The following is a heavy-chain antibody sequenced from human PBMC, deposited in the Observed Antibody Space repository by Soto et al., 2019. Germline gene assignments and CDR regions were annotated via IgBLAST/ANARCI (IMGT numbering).Heavy chain of an antibody. CDR2: IYPGNGDA. D-gene: IGHD1-26*01. CDR3: ARAFSGSYPNFDY. CDR1: GYTFANYH. V-gene: IGHV1-46*01. J-gene: IGHJ4*02. Sequence: ASVKVSCKASGYTFANYHIHWVRQAPGQGLEWMGIIYPGNGDADYPQNLRGRVTLTKNTLYLQMNSLRPEDTAVYYCARAFSGSYPNFDYWGQGTLVTVSS.